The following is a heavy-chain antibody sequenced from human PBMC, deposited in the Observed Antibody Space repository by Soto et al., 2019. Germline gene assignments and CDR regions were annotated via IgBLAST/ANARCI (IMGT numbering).Heavy chain of an antibody. D-gene: IGHD3-22*01. J-gene: IGHJ5*02. CDR3: ARDNPLKYDSTHWFDT. CDR1: GGTFSSYA. V-gene: IGHV1-69*13. CDR2: IIPIFGTA. Sequence: SVKVSCKASGGTFSSYAISWVRQAPGQGLEWMGGIIPIFGTANYAQKFQGRVTITADESTSTAYMELSSLRSEETAVYYCARDNPLKYDSTHWFDTWGQGTLVTVSS.